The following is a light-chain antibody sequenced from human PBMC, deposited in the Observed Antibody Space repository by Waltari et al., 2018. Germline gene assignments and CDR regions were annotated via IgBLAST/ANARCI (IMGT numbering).Light chain of an antibody. CDR2: AVS. V-gene: IGKV1-39*01. CDR3: QQSYSSQRT. Sequence: IQMTQSPSSLSASVGDRLTVTCRASRTVTSHLHWYQQKSGKAPKLLIYAVSTLEPGVPSIFSGSGSGTDFNLTISSLQPEDFATYYCQQSYSSQRTFGGGTKVE. J-gene: IGKJ4*01. CDR1: RTVTSH.